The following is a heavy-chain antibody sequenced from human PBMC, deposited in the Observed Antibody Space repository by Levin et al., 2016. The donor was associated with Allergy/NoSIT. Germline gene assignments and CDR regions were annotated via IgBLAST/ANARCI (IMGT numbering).Heavy chain of an antibody. Sequence: WIRQPPGKGLEWVSLISYAGTNKYYADSVKGRFTISRDNSNNTLHLQMNSLRAEDTAMYYCARGDSSGYYSGYYGMDVWGQGTTVTVSS. V-gene: IGHV3-30-3*01. J-gene: IGHJ6*02. CDR3: ARGDSSGYYSGYYGMDV. CDR2: ISYAGTNK. D-gene: IGHD3-22*01.